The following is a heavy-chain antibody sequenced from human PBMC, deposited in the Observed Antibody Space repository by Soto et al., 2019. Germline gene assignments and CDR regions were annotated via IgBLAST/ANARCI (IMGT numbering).Heavy chain of an antibody. CDR1: GGSISSGDYY. CDR2: IYYSGSA. V-gene: IGHV4-30-4*01. J-gene: IGHJ4*02. Sequence: QVQLQESGPGLVKPSQTLSLTCTVSGGSISSGDYYWTWIRQPPGKGLEWIGYIYYSGSAYYNPSLKSRVTISVDTSNNQFSLKPTSVTAADTAVYYCARYYYGSGSYQDYWGQGTLVTVSS. CDR3: ARYYYGSGSYQDY. D-gene: IGHD3-10*01.